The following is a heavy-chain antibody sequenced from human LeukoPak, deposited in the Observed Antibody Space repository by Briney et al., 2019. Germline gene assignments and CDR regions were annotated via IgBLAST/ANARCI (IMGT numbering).Heavy chain of an antibody. CDR3: ARGFPPDIYDSSGYYSDY. CDR1: GCTFTSYD. Sequence: GASVKVSCKASGCTFTSYDINWVRQATGQGLEWMGWMNPNSGNTGYAQKFQGRVTMTRNTSISTAYMELSSLRSEDTAVYYCARGFPPDIYDSSGYYSDYWGQGTLVTVSS. J-gene: IGHJ4*02. CDR2: MNPNSGNT. D-gene: IGHD3-22*01. V-gene: IGHV1-8*01.